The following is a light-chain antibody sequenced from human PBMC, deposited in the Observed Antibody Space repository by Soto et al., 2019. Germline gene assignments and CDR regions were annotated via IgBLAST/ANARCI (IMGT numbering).Light chain of an antibody. V-gene: IGLV2-8*01. Sequence: SVLTQPPSASGSPGQSVTISCTGTSSDVGGYNYVSWYQHHPGEAPKLMIYEVSKRPSGVPDRFSGSKSGNTASLTVTGVQAEDEADYYCSSYAGSNNFVFGTGTKVTVL. CDR1: SSDVGGYNY. CDR3: SSYAGSNNFV. CDR2: EVS. J-gene: IGLJ1*01.